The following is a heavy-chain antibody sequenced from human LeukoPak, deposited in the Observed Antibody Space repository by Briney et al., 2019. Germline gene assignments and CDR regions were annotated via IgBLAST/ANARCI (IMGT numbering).Heavy chain of an antibody. CDR3: ARAGSGWSFDY. Sequence: SLTLSLTCTVSGGSVSTYYWSWIRQPRGKERDGIVYVTNSGNTNCNPSLKSRLTMSLDTAKNHFTVRLSSVNAADTAVYYCARAGSGWSFDYWGQGSLVTVSS. CDR1: GGSVSTYY. V-gene: IGHV4-59*02. J-gene: IGHJ4*02. D-gene: IGHD6-19*01. CDR2: VTNSGNT.